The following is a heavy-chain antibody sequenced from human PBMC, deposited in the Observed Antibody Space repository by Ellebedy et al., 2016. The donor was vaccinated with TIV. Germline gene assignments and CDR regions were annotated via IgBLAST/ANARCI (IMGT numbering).Heavy chain of an antibody. V-gene: IGHV3-7*01. CDR3: VGFGVFNL. CDR1: GFSFSNFW. Sequence: PGGSLRLSCAAWGFSFSNFWMSWVRQAPGKGLEWVAHIKTDGSETYYVDSVKGRFTISRENAKNALFLPMDGLRVDDSAVYYCVGFGVFNLWGQGAPVTVSS. J-gene: IGHJ5*02. D-gene: IGHD3-3*01. CDR2: IKTDGSET.